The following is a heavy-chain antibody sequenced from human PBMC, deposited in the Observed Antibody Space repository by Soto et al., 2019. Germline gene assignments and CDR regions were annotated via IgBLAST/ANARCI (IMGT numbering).Heavy chain of an antibody. D-gene: IGHD6-19*01. CDR2: ISPYNANT. CDR3: AVRGSDTSKGLLG. V-gene: IGHV1-18*01. Sequence: ASVKLSCKSSGYSFLYYGISWVRQAPGQGLEWLGWISPYNANTKYGERVQGRVTITTDTATSTAYLELRSLTSDDTAVYYCAVRGSDTSKGLLGWGQGTLVTVSS. J-gene: IGHJ4*02. CDR1: GYSFLYYG.